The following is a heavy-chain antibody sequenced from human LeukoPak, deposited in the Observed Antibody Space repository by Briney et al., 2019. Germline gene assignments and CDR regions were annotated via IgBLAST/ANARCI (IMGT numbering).Heavy chain of an antibody. J-gene: IGHJ4*02. V-gene: IGHV3-30*09. CDR3: SRGRTETGTTWLADY. CDR1: GFTFSTYA. D-gene: IGHD1-1*01. Sequence: GGSLRLSCAASGFTFSTYAMHWVRQAPGMGLEWVAVFSSDGSSTFYADSVKGRFAISRDNFKNTLYLQMNSLRAEDTAVYYCSRGRTETGTTWLADYWGQGTLVTVSS. CDR2: FSSDGSST.